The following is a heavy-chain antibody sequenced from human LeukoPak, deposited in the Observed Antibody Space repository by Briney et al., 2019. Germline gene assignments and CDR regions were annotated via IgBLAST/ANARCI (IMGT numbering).Heavy chain of an antibody. V-gene: IGHV1-69*05. J-gene: IGHJ3*02. Sequence: GASVKVSCKASGVTFSSYAISWVRQAPGQGLEWMALIIHIFGTANYAQTFQGRVTITTDESTSTAYMELSSLRSEDTAVYYCARGNPDDSIGYYDRHALDIWGQGTMATVSS. CDR1: GVTFSSYA. CDR2: IIHIFGTA. CDR3: ARGNPDDSIGYYDRHALDI. D-gene: IGHD3-22*01.